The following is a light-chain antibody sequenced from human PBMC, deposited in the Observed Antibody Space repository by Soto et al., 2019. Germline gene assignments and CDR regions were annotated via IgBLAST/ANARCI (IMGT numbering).Light chain of an antibody. CDR2: DAS. V-gene: IGKV1-5*01. Sequence: DIQMTQSPSSLSASVGDRVTITCRASQSISGSVNWYQQKPGKAPKFLIYDASSLKSGVPSRFSGSGSGTEFTLTISSLQPDDFATYYCQRYNSYPWTFGQGTKVDIK. CDR1: QSISGS. CDR3: QRYNSYPWT. J-gene: IGKJ1*01.